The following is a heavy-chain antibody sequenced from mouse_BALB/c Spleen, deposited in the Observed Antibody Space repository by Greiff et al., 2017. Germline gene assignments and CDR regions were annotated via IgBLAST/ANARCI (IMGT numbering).Heavy chain of an antibody. CDR3: ARGEDNRYDGRGNMDY. CDR2: IWGGGST. CDR1: GFSLSRYS. J-gene: IGHJ4*01. D-gene: IGHD2-14*01. Sequence: VKLQESGPGLVAPSQSLSITCTVSGFSLSRYSVHWVRQPPGKGLEWLGMIWGGGSTDYNSALKSRLSISKDNSKSQVFLKMNSLQTDDTAMYYCARGEDNRYDGRGNMDYWGQGTSVTVSS. V-gene: IGHV2-6-4*01.